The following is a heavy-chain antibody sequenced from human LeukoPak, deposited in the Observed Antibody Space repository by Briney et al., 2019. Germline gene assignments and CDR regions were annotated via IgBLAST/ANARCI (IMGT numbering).Heavy chain of an antibody. V-gene: IGHV4-34*01. Sequence: SETLSLTCAVYGGSFSGYYWSWIRQPPGKGLEWIGEISHSGSTNYNPSLKSRVTISVDTSKNQFSLKLSSVTAADTAVYYCARGRYCSSTSCYLYYYGMDVWGQGTTVTVSS. CDR1: GGSFSGYY. CDR3: ARGRYCSSTSCYLYYYGMDV. D-gene: IGHD2-2*01. J-gene: IGHJ6*02. CDR2: ISHSGST.